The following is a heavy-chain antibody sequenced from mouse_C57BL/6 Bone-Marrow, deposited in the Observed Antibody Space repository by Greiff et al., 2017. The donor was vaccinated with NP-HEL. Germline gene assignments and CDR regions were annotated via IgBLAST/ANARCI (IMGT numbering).Heavy chain of an antibody. Sequence: EVKLVESGGDLVKPGGSLKLSCAASGFTFSSYGMSWVRQTPDKRLEWVATISSGGSYTYYPDSVKGRFTISRDNAKNTLYLQMSSLKSEDTAMYYCARHPYCPDYWGQGTTLTVSS. V-gene: IGHV5-6*01. CDR3: ARHPYCPDY. CDR1: GFTFSSYG. CDR2: ISSGGSYT. J-gene: IGHJ2*01.